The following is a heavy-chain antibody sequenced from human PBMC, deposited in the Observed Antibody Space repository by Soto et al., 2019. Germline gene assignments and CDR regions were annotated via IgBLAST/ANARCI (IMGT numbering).Heavy chain of an antibody. D-gene: IGHD2-8*01. CDR1: GYSFTSYW. CDR2: IYPGDSDT. CDR3: AREAGVGYCTNGVCPVGY. Sequence: GESLKISCKGSGYSFTSYWIGWVRQMPGKGLEWMGIIYPGDSDTRYSPSFQGQVTISADKSISTAYLQWSSLKASGTAMYYCAREAGVGYCTNGVCPVGYWGQGTLVTVSS. J-gene: IGHJ4*02. V-gene: IGHV5-51*01.